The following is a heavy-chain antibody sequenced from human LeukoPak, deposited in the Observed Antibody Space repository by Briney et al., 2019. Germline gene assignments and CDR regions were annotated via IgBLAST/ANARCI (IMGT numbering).Heavy chain of an antibody. J-gene: IGHJ5*02. CDR3: ARDFRPKVAAPNWFDP. CDR2: ISAYNGNT. CDR1: GYTFTSYG. Sequence: ASVKVSCKASGYTFTSYGISWVRQAPGQGLERMGWISAYNGNTNYAQKLQGRVTMTTDTSTSTAYMELRSLRSDDTAVYYCARDFRPKVAAPNWFDPWFQGTLVIVYS. V-gene: IGHV1-18*01. D-gene: IGHD6-13*01.